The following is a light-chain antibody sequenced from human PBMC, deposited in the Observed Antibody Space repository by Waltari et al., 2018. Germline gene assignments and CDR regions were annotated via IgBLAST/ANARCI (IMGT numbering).Light chain of an antibody. CDR2: GAS. V-gene: IGKV1-12*01. J-gene: IGKJ4*01. CDR3: QQGYSFPLT. Sequence: DIQMTQPPSSVSASVGDRVTITCRASQVIRSWVAWYQQKPGKGPKLLIYGASSLLTGVPSRFSGSGSGTEFTLTISSLQPEDYATYYCQQGYSFPLTFGGGTKVEIK. CDR1: QVIRSW.